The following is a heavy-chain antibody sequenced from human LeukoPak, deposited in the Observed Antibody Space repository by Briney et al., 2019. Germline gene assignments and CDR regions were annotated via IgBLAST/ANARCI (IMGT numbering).Heavy chain of an antibody. Sequence: AGGSLRLSCAASGPIFAMSWVRQAPGKGLEWVSGITSGFTPHYADSVKGRFTISRDNSKNTFHLQMNSLRAEDTAVYYCAKDYSDLRVADVFFEYWGQGTLVTVSS. CDR1: GPIFA. D-gene: IGHD2-15*01. CDR2: ITSGFTP. J-gene: IGHJ4*02. V-gene: IGHV3-23*01. CDR3: AKDYSDLRVADVFFEY.